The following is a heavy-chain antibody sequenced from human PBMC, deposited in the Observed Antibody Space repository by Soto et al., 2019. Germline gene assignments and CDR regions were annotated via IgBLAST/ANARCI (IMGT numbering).Heavy chain of an antibody. Sequence: QVQLVESGGGVVQPGRSLRLSCAASGFTFSSYGMHWVRQAPGKGLEWVAVISYDGSNKYYADSVKGRFTISRDNSKNTLYLQMNSLRAEDTAVYYCAKEGGRSGIAVAGIRNLGMDVWGQGTTVTVSS. CDR2: ISYDGSNK. CDR1: GFTFSSYG. D-gene: IGHD6-19*01. CDR3: AKEGGRSGIAVAGIRNLGMDV. V-gene: IGHV3-30*18. J-gene: IGHJ6*02.